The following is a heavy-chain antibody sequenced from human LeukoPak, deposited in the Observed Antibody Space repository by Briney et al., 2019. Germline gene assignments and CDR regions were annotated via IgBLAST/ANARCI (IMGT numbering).Heavy chain of an antibody. Sequence: KPSEALSLTCIVSGGSVSSGGYYWSLIRQPPGKGLEWIGYIYYSGSTNYNPSLKSRVTISVDTSKNQFSLKLSSVTAADTAVYYCARGDYGDYEQTYYFDYWGQGTLVTVSS. J-gene: IGHJ4*02. V-gene: IGHV4-61*08. CDR3: ARGDYGDYEQTYYFDY. CDR1: GGSVSSGGYY. D-gene: IGHD4-17*01. CDR2: IYYSGST.